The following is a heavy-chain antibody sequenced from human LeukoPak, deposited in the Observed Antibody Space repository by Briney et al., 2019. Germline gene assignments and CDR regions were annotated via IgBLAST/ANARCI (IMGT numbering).Heavy chain of an antibody. V-gene: IGHV3-9*01. CDR2: ICWNSGCI. D-gene: IGHD1-20*01. CDR1: GFTFDDYA. CDR3: AKDRVGYKWNGYFDY. Sequence: GGSLRLSCAASGFTFDDYAMHWVRQAPGKGLEWVSGICWNSGCIGYADSVKGRFTISRENAKNSLYMQMNSLRAEDTALYYCAKDRVGYKWNGYFDYWGEGELVTVSS. J-gene: IGHJ4*02.